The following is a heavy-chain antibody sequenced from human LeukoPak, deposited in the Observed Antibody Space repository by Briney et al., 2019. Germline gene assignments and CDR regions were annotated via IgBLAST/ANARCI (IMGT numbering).Heavy chain of an antibody. Sequence: TGGSLRLSCEASGFAFSFFAMSWLRQPPGKGLEWVSAISGSGGSTYYADSMKGRFTISRDNSKNTLYLQLNSLRAEDTAVFYCAKRDSGSYSHFDSWGQGTLVTVSS. CDR1: GFAFSFFA. J-gene: IGHJ4*02. V-gene: IGHV3-23*01. D-gene: IGHD1-26*01. CDR3: AKRDSGSYSHFDS. CDR2: ISGSGGST.